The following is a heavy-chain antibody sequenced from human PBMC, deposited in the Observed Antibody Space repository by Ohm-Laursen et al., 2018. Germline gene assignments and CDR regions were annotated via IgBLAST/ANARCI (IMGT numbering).Heavy chain of an antibody. V-gene: IGHV3-7*01. Sequence: SLRLSCAASGFSISSYCMTWVRQAPGKGLEWVANITHDGHETFYVDSVKGRFTISRDNAKNSLYLQINSLRAEDTAVYYCVLGEWLDYWGQGTLVTVSS. CDR1: GFSISSYC. CDR2: ITHDGHET. J-gene: IGHJ4*02. CDR3: VLGEWLDY. D-gene: IGHD3-16*01.